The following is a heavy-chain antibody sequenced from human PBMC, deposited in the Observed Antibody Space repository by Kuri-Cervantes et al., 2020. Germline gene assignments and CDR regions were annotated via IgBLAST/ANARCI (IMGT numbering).Heavy chain of an antibody. V-gene: IGHV1-24*01. J-gene: IGHJ5*02. CDR1: GYTLTELS. D-gene: IGHD3-22*01. CDR3: TTYYYDSSGYYGGFDP. CDR2: FDPEDGET. Sequence: ASVKVSCKVSGYTLTELSMHWVRQASGKGLEWMGGFDPEDGETIYAQKFQGRVTMTEDTSTDTAYMELSSLRSEDTAVYYCTTYYYDSSGYYGGFDPWGQGTLVTVSS.